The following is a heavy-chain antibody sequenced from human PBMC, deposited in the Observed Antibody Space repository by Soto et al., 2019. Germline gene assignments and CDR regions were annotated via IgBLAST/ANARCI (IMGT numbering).Heavy chain of an antibody. D-gene: IGHD3-9*01. J-gene: IGHJ6*02. CDR2: IYPGDSDT. CDR3: ARSYYDVLTGYGVYYYYGMDV. Sequence: PGESLKISCKGSGYSVTSYWIGWVRQMPGKGLEWMGIIYPGDSDTRYSPSFQGQVTISADKSISTAYLQWSSLKASDTAMYYCARSYYDVLTGYGVYYYYGMDVWGQGTTVTVSS. CDR1: GYSVTSYW. V-gene: IGHV5-51*01.